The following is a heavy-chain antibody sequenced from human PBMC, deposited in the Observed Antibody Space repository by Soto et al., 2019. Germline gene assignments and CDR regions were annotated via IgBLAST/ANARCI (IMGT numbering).Heavy chain of an antibody. D-gene: IGHD2-8*01. CDR3: TTDWHRVSSTIY. Sequence: EVQLVESGGGLVKPGGSLRLSCAASGFTFSNAWMSWVRQAPGKGLEWVGRIKSKTDGGTTDYAAPVKGRFTISRDDSKNTLYLQMTSLKTEDTAVYYCTTDWHRVSSTIYWGQGTLVTVSS. V-gene: IGHV3-15*01. CDR2: IKSKTDGGTT. J-gene: IGHJ4*02. CDR1: GFTFSNAW.